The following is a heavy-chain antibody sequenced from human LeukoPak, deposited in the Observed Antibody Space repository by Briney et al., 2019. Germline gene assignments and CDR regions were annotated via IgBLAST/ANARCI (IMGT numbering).Heavy chain of an antibody. Sequence: SETLPLTCAVYGGSFSGYYWSWLRQPPGKGLEWIGEINHSGSTNYDPSLKSRVTISVDTSKNQFSLKVSSVTAADTAVYYCARGPAPDYDFWSGYHPPTYYFDYWGQGTLVTVSS. D-gene: IGHD3-3*01. CDR1: GGSFSGYY. J-gene: IGHJ4*02. CDR3: ARGPAPDYDFWSGYHPPTYYFDY. CDR2: INHSGST. V-gene: IGHV4-34*01.